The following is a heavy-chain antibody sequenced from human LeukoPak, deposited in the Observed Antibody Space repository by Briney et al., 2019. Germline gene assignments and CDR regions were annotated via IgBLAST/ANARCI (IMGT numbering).Heavy chain of an antibody. V-gene: IGHV1-69*13. CDR1: GYTFTSYG. J-gene: IGHJ4*02. CDR3: ARGVGYFDSSGYFSSGGYFDY. D-gene: IGHD3-22*01. CDR2: IIPISDTT. Sequence: ASVTVSYKASGYTFTSYGISWVRQAPGHGLEWMGGIIPISDTTNYAQKFQGRVTITADESTSTAYMELSSLRSEDTAVYYCARGVGYFDSSGYFSSGGYFDYWGQGTLVTVSS.